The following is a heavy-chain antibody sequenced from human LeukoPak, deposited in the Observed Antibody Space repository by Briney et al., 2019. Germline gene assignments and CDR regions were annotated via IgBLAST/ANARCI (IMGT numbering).Heavy chain of an antibody. CDR1: GFTFSSYW. J-gene: IGHJ4*02. CDR3: AKERDTAMVTIDY. CDR2: IKQDGSEK. D-gene: IGHD5-18*01. Sequence: GGSLRLSCAASGFTFSSYWMGWVRQAPGKGLEWVANIKQDGSEKYYVDSVKGRFTISRDNAKNSLYLQMNSLRAEDTAVYYCAKERDTAMVTIDYWGQGTLVTVSS. V-gene: IGHV3-7*01.